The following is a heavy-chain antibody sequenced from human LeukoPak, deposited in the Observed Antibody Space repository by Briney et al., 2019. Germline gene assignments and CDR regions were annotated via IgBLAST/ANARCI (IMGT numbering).Heavy chain of an antibody. J-gene: IGHJ4*02. D-gene: IGHD2-15*01. V-gene: IGHV3-11*06. CDR2: IGGSGSDT. CDR3: VRHTRIAAF. Sequence: GGSLRLSCAASGFTFSDDYVTWIRQVPGKGLESIAYIGGSGSDTNYADSVRGRFTISRDNARSSLFLQMNSLTAEDSAVYFCVRHTRIAAFWGQGALVTVSS. CDR1: GFTFSDDY.